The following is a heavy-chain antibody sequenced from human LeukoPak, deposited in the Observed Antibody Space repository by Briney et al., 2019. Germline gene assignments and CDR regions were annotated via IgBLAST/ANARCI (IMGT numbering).Heavy chain of an antibody. CDR2: IYYSGST. D-gene: IGHD3-22*01. CDR3: ARDNRDYYDSSGYYYY. CDR1: VGSISSSSYY. Sequence: PSETLSLTCTVSVGSISSSSYYWGWIRQPPGKGLEWIGSIYYSGSTYYNPSHKSRVTISVDTSKSQFSLKLSSVTAADTAVYYCARDNRDYYDSSGYYYYWGQGTLVTVSS. J-gene: IGHJ4*02. V-gene: IGHV4-39*07.